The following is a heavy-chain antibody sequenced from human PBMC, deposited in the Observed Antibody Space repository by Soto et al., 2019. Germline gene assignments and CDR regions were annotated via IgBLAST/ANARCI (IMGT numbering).Heavy chain of an antibody. J-gene: IGHJ3*02. CDR1: GLTVSGKKY. CDR3: VTWHLREHAYDI. CDR2: VYDLDGT. Sequence: DVQLVESGGGLIQPGGSLRLSCVASGLTVSGKKYMAWVRQAPGKGPEWVSGVYDLDGTYYADSVRGRFTTSIDSSRTTVYLQMRDLRPEDTALYFGVTWHLREHAYDIWGQGTMVTVSS. V-gene: IGHV3-53*01. D-gene: IGHD5-12*01.